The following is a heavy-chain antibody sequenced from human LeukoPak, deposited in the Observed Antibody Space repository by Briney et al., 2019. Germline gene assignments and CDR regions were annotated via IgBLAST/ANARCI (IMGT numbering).Heavy chain of an antibody. CDR1: GGSSSSGGYP. CDR3: ARGSGSYSASNWFDP. V-gene: IGHV4-30-2*01. Sequence: PSQTLSFTCAVSGGSSSSGGYPWSWIRQPPGKGLEWIRYIYHSGSTYYNPSLKSRLTISVDRSKNQFSLKLSSVTAAHTAVYYCARGSGSYSASNWFDPWGQGTLVTVSS. CDR2: IYHSGST. J-gene: IGHJ5*02. D-gene: IGHD3-10*01.